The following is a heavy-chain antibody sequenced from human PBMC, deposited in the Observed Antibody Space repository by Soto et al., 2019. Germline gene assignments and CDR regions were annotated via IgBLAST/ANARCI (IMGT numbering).Heavy chain of an antibody. CDR1: GFRVSSKY. CDR3: ARVGRSSWAYYFDY. D-gene: IGHD6-13*01. CDR2: IYSGGST. Sequence: GGSLRLSCAASGFRVSSKYMSWVRQAPGKGLEWVSVIYSGGSTYYADSVKGRFTISRDNSKNTLYLQMNSLRAEDTAVYYCARVGRSSWAYYFDYWGQGTLVTVSS. J-gene: IGHJ4*02. V-gene: IGHV3-66*01.